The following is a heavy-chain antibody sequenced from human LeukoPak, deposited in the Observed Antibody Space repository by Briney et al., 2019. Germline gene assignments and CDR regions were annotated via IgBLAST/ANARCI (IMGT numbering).Heavy chain of an antibody. V-gene: IGHV3-15*01. CDR3: TTERSSGYGISGY. CDR2: IKSKTDGGTT. J-gene: IGHJ4*02. D-gene: IGHD3-22*01. Sequence: GGSLRLSCAASGFSFNNAWMSWVRQAPGRGLEWVGRIKSKTDGGTTDYAAPVKGRFTISSDDSKTTLYFQVSRLKTEDTGVYYCTTERSSGYGISGYWGQGTLVTVSS. CDR1: GFSFNNAW.